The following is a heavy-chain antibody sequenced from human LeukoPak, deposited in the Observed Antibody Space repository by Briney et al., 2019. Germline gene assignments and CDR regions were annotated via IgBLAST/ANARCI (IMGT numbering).Heavy chain of an antibody. D-gene: IGHD3-16*01. CDR3: ARETSQKGAHYMDV. Sequence: SETLSLTCTVSGGSISSYYWSWIRQPPGKGLEWIGEINHSGSTNYNPSLKSRVAISVDTSKNQFSLKLSSVTAADTAVYYCARETSQKGAHYMDVWGKGTTVTISS. CDR1: GGSISSYY. V-gene: IGHV4-34*01. CDR2: INHSGST. J-gene: IGHJ6*03.